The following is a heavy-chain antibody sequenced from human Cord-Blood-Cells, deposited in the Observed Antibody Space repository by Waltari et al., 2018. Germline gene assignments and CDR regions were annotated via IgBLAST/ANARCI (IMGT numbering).Heavy chain of an antibody. V-gene: IGHV4-39*01. CDR2: FYYSGST. D-gene: IGHD3-22*01. CDR3: ARIPYLSSGYYYYYYYGMDV. Sequence: LQLQESGPGLVKPSETLSLTCTVPGGSIRSSRSYWGWFRQPPGTGLEWIGSFYYSGSTYYNPSLKSRVTISVDTSKNQFSLKLSSVTAADTAVYYCARIPYLSSGYYYYYYYGMDVWGQGTTVTVSS. J-gene: IGHJ6*02. CDR1: GGSIRSSRSY.